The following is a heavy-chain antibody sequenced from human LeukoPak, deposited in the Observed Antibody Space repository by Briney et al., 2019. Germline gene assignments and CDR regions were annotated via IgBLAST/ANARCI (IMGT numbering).Heavy chain of an antibody. J-gene: IGHJ3*02. Sequence: SETLSLTCTVSGGSISTGGYYWSWIRQHPGKGLEWIGYIYYSGSTYYNPSLKSRVTISVDTSKNQFSLKLSSVTAADTAVYYCARPVEDNDSSTGGAFDIWGQGTMVTVSS. CDR2: IYYSGST. D-gene: IGHD3-22*01. V-gene: IGHV4-31*03. CDR3: ARPVEDNDSSTGGAFDI. CDR1: GGSISTGGYY.